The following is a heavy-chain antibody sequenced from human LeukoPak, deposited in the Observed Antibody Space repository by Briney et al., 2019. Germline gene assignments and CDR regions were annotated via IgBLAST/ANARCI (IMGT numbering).Heavy chain of an antibody. J-gene: IGHJ4*02. CDR3: ARNWAYAFDY. V-gene: IGHV3-48*02. D-gene: IGHD3-16*01. CDR2: ITTSGGA. Sequence: GGSLRPSCAASGFTFSTYTMNWVRQAPGKGLEWISYITTSGGAYYADSVRGRFTLSRDNAKDSLYLQMNSLTDEDTAMYYCARNWAYAFDYWGQGILVTVSS. CDR1: GFTFSTYT.